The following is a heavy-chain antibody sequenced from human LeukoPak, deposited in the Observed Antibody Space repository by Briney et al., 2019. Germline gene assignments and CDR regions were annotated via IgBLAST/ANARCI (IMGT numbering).Heavy chain of an antibody. CDR1: GCTVTGYY. CDR2: INPNSGAA. J-gene: IGHJ3*01. V-gene: IGHV1-2*02. CDR3: ARVVINFLVSDVRDGFDF. D-gene: IGHD2-21*01. Sequence: ASVKVSCKASGCTVTGYYIQWVRQAPGQGLEWMGWINPNSGAAHYAQKFQGRVTMTRATSTSTAYMELSRLRSDDTAVYYCARVVINFLVSDVRDGFDFWGQGTTVTVSS.